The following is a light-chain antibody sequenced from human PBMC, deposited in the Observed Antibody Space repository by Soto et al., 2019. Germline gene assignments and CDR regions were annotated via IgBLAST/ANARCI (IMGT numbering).Light chain of an antibody. CDR3: QHYGSSLSIT. J-gene: IGKJ5*01. CDR2: GAS. CDR1: QSFSSNY. V-gene: IGKV3-20*01. Sequence: ESVLTQSPGSLYLSPGERATLSCRASQSFSSNYLAWYQHKPGQAPRLLIYGASSRATGIPDRFSGSGSGTDFTLTISRLEPEDFAVYYGQHYGSSLSITLGQGTRLEIK.